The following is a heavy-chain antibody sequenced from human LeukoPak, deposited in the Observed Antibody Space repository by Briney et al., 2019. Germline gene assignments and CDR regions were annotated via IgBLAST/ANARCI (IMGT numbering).Heavy chain of an antibody. Sequence: GGSLRLPCAASGFTFSSYSMNWVRQAPGKGLEWVSSISSSSSYIYYADSVKGRFTISRDNAKNSLYLQMNSLRAEDTAVYYCARGSGSYSGTDYWGQGTLVTVSS. V-gene: IGHV3-21*01. D-gene: IGHD3-10*01. CDR2: ISSSSSYI. CDR3: ARGSGSYSGTDY. J-gene: IGHJ4*02. CDR1: GFTFSSYS.